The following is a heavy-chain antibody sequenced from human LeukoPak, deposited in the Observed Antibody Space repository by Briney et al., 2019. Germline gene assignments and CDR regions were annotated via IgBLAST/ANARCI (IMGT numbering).Heavy chain of an antibody. V-gene: IGHV1-2*02. Sequence: ASVKVSCKASGYTFTGYYMHWVRQAPGQGLEWMGWINPNSGGTNYAQKFQGRVTMTRDTSISTAYMELSRQRSDDTAVYYCARGGYSSRYNWFDPWGQGTLVTVSS. CDR3: ARGGYSSRYNWFDP. CDR1: GYTFTGYY. J-gene: IGHJ5*02. CDR2: INPNSGGT. D-gene: IGHD6-13*01.